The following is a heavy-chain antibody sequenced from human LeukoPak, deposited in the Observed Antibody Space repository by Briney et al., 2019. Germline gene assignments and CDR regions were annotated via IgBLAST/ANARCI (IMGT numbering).Heavy chain of an antibody. J-gene: IGHJ4*02. D-gene: IGHD3-3*01. CDR1: GFTFSSYS. Sequence: PGGSLRLSCAASGFTFSSYSMNWVRQAPGKGLEWVSSISSSSSYIYYADSVKGRFTISRDNSKNTLYLQMNSLRAEDTAVYYCARDGRYDFWSGSFDYWGQGTLVTVSS. CDR3: ARDGRYDFWSGSFDY. CDR2: ISSSSSYI. V-gene: IGHV3-21*01.